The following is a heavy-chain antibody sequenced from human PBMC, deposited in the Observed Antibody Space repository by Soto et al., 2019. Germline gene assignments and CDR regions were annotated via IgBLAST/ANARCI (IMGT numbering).Heavy chain of an antibody. V-gene: IGHV3-30-3*01. CDR1: GFTFSSYA. J-gene: IGHJ5*02. CDR2: ISYDGSNK. Sequence: GGSLRLSCAASGFTFSSYAMHWVRQAPGKGLEWVAVISYDGSNKYYADSVKGRFTISRDNSKNTLYLQMNSLRAEDTAVYYCARKAAPRGNWFDPWGQGTLVTVSS. D-gene: IGHD6-6*01. CDR3: ARKAAPRGNWFDP.